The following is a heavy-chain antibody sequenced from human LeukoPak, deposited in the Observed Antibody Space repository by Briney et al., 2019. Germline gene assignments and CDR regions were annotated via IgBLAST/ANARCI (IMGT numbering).Heavy chain of an antibody. CDR3: ARQRYDFWSGYYDAFDI. V-gene: IGHV4-39*01. CDR1: GGSISSSSYY. D-gene: IGHD3-3*01. CDR2: IYYSGST. J-gene: IGHJ3*02. Sequence: SETLSLTCTVSGGSISSSSYYWGWIRQPPGKGLEWIGSIYYSGSTYYNPSLKSRVTISVATSKNQFSLKLSSVTAADTAVYYCARQRYDFWSGYYDAFDIWGQGTMVTVSS.